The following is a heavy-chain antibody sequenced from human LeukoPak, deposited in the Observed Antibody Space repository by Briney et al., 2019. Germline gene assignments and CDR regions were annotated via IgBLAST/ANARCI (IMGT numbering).Heavy chain of an antibody. CDR1: GYTFTSYG. CDR3: ARVASLVGWYFDL. Sequence: ASVKVSCKASGYTFTSYGISWVRQAPGQGLEWMGWIHPNSGGTNYAQKFQGRVTMTRDTSISTAYMELSSLRSDDTAVYYCARVASLVGWYFDLWGRGTLVTVSS. D-gene: IGHD2-15*01. CDR2: IHPNSGGT. V-gene: IGHV1-2*02. J-gene: IGHJ2*01.